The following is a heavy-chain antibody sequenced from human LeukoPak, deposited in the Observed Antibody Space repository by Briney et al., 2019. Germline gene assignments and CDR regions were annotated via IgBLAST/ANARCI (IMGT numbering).Heavy chain of an antibody. CDR3: AKGDSSGYYYYFDY. CDR2: ISWNSGSI. V-gene: IGHV3-9*03. J-gene: IGHJ4*02. Sequence: PGGSLRLSCAASGFTFDDYAMHWVRQAPGKGLEWVSGISWNSGSIGYADSVKGRFTISRDNAKNSLYLQMNSLRAEDMALYYCAKGDSSGYYYYFDYWGQGTLVTVSS. D-gene: IGHD3-22*01. CDR1: GFTFDDYA.